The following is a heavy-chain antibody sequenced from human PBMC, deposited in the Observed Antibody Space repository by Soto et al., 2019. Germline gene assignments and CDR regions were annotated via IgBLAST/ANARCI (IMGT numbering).Heavy chain of an antibody. J-gene: IGHJ4*02. V-gene: IGHV3-23*01. CDR1: GFTFSSYG. CDR2: ISGTGGAA. D-gene: IGHD3-10*01. Sequence: LRLSCAASGFTFSSYGMSWVRQAPGKGLEWVAAISGTGGAAYYADSVKGRFTISRDNSRNTLFLQMNSLRVDDTAIYHCAKPEEVVRGFDFWGLGTLVTVSS. CDR3: AKPEEVVRGFDF.